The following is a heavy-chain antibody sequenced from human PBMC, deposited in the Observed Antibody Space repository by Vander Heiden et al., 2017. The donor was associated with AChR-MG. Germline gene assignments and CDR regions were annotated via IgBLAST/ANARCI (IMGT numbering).Heavy chain of an antibody. J-gene: IGHJ4*02. V-gene: IGHV6-1*01. Sequence: QVQLQQSGPGLVKPSQTLSLSCAISGDYVSGNSVTWTWIRQSPSGGLEWLGRTYYRSKWYNDYAVSVKSRISINPDTSKNQFTLQLNSVTPEDTAVYFCVRGRGTFDYWGQGILVTVSS. CDR3: VRGRGTFDY. CDR1: GDYVSGNSVT. CDR2: TYYRSKWYN.